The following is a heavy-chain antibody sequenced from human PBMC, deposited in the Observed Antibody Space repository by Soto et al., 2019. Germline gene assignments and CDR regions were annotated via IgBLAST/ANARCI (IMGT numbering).Heavy chain of an antibody. CDR3: ATAEVDY. CDR1: GFTFGDYW. J-gene: IGHJ4*02. CDR2: MTGDGRTT. V-gene: IGHV3-74*03. Sequence: GGSLRLSCSASGFTFGDYWMHWVRQPPGKGPEWVSRMTGDGRTTQYADSVKGRFTASRDNAKSTLYLQMNSLRAEDTAVYYCATAEVDYWGPGTLVTVSS.